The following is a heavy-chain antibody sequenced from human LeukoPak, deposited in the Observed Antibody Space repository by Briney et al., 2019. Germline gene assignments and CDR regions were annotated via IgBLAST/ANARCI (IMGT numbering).Heavy chain of an antibody. J-gene: IGHJ3*02. V-gene: IGHV3-64*01. Sequence: PGGSLRLSCAPSGFTFSNYAMHWVRQAPGKGLEYVSAISSNGGSTYYANSVKGRFTISRDNSKNTLYLQMGSLRAEDMAVYYCARVYSSSWYDAFDIWGQGTMVTVSS. CDR3: ARVYSSSWYDAFDI. D-gene: IGHD6-13*01. CDR1: GFTFSNYA. CDR2: ISSNGGST.